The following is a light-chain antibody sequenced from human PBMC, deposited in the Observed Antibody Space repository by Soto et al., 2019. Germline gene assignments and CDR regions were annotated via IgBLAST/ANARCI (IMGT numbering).Light chain of an antibody. Sequence: DIQMTQSPSTLSASVGDRVTITCRASQSVDNWLAWSKQKPGKAPKILIYKASSLESGVPSRLSGSGSGTEFTLAISSLQPDDFATYYCQQYNGYRWTFGQGTKVEIK. CDR1: QSVDNW. CDR2: KAS. V-gene: IGKV1-5*03. J-gene: IGKJ1*01. CDR3: QQYNGYRWT.